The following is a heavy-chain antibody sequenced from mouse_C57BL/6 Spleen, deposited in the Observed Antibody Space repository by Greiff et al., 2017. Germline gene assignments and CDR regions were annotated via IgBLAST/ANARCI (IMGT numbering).Heavy chain of an antibody. J-gene: IGHJ4*01. CDR2: ITPNNGGT. Sequence: EVQLQQSGPELVKPGASVKIPCKASGYTFTDYNMDWVKQSHGKSLEWIGDITPNNGGTIYNQKFKGKATLTVDKSSSTAYMALRSLTSEDTAVYYCARHYYGSSYYAMDYGGQGTSVTVSS. D-gene: IGHD1-1*01. CDR1: GYTFTDYN. V-gene: IGHV1-18*01. CDR3: ARHYYGSSYYAMDY.